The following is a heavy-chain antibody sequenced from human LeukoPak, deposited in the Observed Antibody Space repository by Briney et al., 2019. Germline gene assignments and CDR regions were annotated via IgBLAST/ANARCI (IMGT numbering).Heavy chain of an antibody. Sequence: APVKVSCKVSGYTLTELSMHWVRQAPGKGLEWMGGFDPEDGETIYAQKFQGRVTMTEDTSTDTAYMELSSLRSEDTAVYYCATGFYSTNIVGAPVSFDYWGQGTLVTVSS. CDR1: GYTLTELS. D-gene: IGHD1-26*01. CDR3: ATGFYSTNIVGAPVSFDY. CDR2: FDPEDGET. V-gene: IGHV1-24*01. J-gene: IGHJ4*02.